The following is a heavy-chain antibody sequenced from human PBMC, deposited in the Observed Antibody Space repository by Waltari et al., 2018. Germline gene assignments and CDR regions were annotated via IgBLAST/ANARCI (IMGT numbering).Heavy chain of an antibody. V-gene: IGHV3-7*01. Sequence: EVQVVESGGGPVQPGGSLRLSWSAQGFTFNRHWMGWVRQAPGKGLEWVANIKPDASDKYYVDSVKGRFTISRDNAKNSLYLQMNSLRAEDTAIYYCARNKLRLDYWGPGTLVTVSS. CDR2: IKPDASDK. CDR1: GFTFNRHW. CDR3: ARNKLRLDY. J-gene: IGHJ4*02. D-gene: IGHD3-10*01.